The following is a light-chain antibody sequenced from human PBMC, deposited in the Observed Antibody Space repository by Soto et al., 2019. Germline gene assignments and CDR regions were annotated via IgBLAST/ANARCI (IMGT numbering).Light chain of an antibody. CDR3: CSYAGSNTFVV. Sequence: QSALTQPAAVSGSPGQSITISCTGTSSDVGSYNLVSWYQQRPGKAPKLMIYEVSKRPSGVSNRFSGSKSGNTASLTISGLQAEDEADYYCCSYAGSNTFVVFGGGTQLTVL. V-gene: IGLV2-23*02. CDR2: EVS. CDR1: SSDVGSYNL. J-gene: IGLJ2*01.